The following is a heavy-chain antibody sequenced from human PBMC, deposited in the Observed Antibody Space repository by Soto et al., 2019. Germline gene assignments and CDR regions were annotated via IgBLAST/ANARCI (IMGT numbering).Heavy chain of an antibody. CDR1: GFTFSTHG. Sequence: QVQLVESGGGVVQPGTSLRLSCAASGFTFSTHGMHWVRQAPGKGLEWVAVIWYDGSNKYYADSVKGRFTISRVNSKNTLYLQLDSLRGEDTGMYYCARDREQLASYYYGLDVWGQGTSVTVSS. CDR3: ARDREQLASYYYGLDV. V-gene: IGHV3-33*01. D-gene: IGHD6-6*01. CDR2: IWYDGSNK. J-gene: IGHJ6*02.